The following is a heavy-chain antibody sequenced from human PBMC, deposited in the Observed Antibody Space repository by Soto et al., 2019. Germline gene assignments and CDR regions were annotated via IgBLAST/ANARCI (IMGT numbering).Heavy chain of an antibody. CDR1: GGTFSSYA. Sequence: SVKVSCKASGGTFSSYAISWVRQAPGQGLEWMGGIIPIFGTANYAQKFQGRVTITADESTSTAYMELSSLRSEDTAVYYCASRYCSSTSCHVPSSHDAFDIWGQGTMVTVSS. CDR2: IIPIFGTA. V-gene: IGHV1-69*13. D-gene: IGHD2-2*01. J-gene: IGHJ3*02. CDR3: ASRYCSSTSCHVPSSHDAFDI.